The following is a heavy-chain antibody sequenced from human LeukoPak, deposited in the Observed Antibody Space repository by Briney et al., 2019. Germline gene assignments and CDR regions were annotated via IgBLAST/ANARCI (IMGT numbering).Heavy chain of an antibody. V-gene: IGHV4-61*02. CDR1: GGSISSGSYY. CDR3: ARVNPRGYYDFWSGYFYYYYMDV. D-gene: IGHD3-3*01. Sequence: SETLSLTCTVSGGSISSGSYYWSWIRQPAGKGLEWIGRIYTSGSTNYNPSLKSRVTISVDTSKNQFSLRLSSVTAADTAVYYCARVNPRGYYDFWSGYFYYYYMDVWGKGTTVTVSS. CDR2: IYTSGST. J-gene: IGHJ6*03.